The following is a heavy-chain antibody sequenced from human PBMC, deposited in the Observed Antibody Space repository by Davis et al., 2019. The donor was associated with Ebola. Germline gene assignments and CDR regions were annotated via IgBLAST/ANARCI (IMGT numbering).Heavy chain of an antibody. CDR2: INPNSGGT. D-gene: IGHD6-6*01. V-gene: IGHV1-2*04. Sequence: ASVKVSCKASGYTFTGYYMHWVRQAPGQGLEWMGWINPNSGGTNYAQKFQGWVTMTRDTSISTAYMELSRLRSDDTAVYYCAREIEYSSSFGWFDPWGQGTLVTVSS. CDR1: GYTFTGYY. J-gene: IGHJ5*02. CDR3: AREIEYSSSFGWFDP.